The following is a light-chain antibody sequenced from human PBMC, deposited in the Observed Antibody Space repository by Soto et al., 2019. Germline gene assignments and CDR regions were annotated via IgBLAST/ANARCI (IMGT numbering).Light chain of an antibody. Sequence: SVLTQPASLSGSPGQSITISCTGTSSDVGGYNYVSWYQHHPGKAPKLLIYDVSNRPSGVSNRFSGSKSDNTASLTISGLQPEEEADYYCSSYTTSNTRQIVFGTGTKVTVL. CDR3: SSYTTSNTRQIV. J-gene: IGLJ1*01. V-gene: IGLV2-14*03. CDR2: DVS. CDR1: SSDVGGYNY.